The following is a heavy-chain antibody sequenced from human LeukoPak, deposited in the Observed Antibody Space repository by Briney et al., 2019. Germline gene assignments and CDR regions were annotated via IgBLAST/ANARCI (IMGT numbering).Heavy chain of an antibody. CDR1: GGSISGYY. CDR3: ARNYDSIGYYYNEGAFDI. V-gene: IGHV4-59*01. Sequence: SETLSLTCTVSGGSISGYYWNWIRQPPGKGLEGIGYIYYSGNTNYNPSLKSRVTISLDTSKNQFSLKLSSVTAADTAVYYCARNYDSIGYYYNEGAFDIWGQGTMVTVSS. J-gene: IGHJ3*02. D-gene: IGHD3-22*01. CDR2: IYYSGNT.